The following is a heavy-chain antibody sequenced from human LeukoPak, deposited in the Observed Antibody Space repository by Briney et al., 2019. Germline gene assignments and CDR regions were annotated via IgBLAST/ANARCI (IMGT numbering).Heavy chain of an antibody. Sequence: GGSMRLSCAASGFTFSDYYMSWIRQAPGEGLEWVSSISSSNSYYADSVKGRFTTSRDNAKNSLHLQMNSLRAEDTAVYYCARADSGYSSSHWGQGTLVTVSS. CDR2: ISSSNS. J-gene: IGHJ4*02. V-gene: IGHV3-69-1*01. D-gene: IGHD6-13*01. CDR1: GFTFSDYY. CDR3: ARADSGYSSSH.